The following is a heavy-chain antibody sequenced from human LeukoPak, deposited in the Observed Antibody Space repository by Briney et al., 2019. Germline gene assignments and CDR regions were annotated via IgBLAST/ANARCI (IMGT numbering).Heavy chain of an antibody. CDR1: GFTFDDYA. CDR3: ARVGSSVYGYYYYYGMDV. D-gene: IGHD2-8*01. V-gene: IGHV3-21*01. CDR2: ISSSSSYI. J-gene: IGHJ6*02. Sequence: PGRSLRLSCAASGFTFDDYAMHWVRQAPGKGLEWVSSISSSSSYIYYADSVKGRFTISRDNAKNSLYLQMNSLRAEDTAVYYCARVGSSVYGYYYYYGMDVWGQGTTVTVSS.